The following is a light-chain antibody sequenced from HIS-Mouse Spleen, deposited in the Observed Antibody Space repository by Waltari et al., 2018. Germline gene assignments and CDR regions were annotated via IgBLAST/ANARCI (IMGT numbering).Light chain of an antibody. J-gene: IGKJ4*01. CDR3: QQYNNWPLT. Sequence: EIVMTQSPATLSVSPGERATLSCRASQSVSSNLAWYQQKPGQAPRLLSYRASTRATGIPARFSGSGSGTEFTLTISSLQSEDFAVYYCQQYNNWPLTFGGGTKVEIK. V-gene: IGKV3-15*01. CDR2: RAS. CDR1: QSVSSN.